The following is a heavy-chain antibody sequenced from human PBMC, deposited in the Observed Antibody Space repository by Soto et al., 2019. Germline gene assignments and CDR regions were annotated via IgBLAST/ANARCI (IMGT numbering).Heavy chain of an antibody. CDR2: ISAYNGNT. V-gene: IGHV1-18*01. CDR3: ARDVPGPGGEFGDYGDYVMAYGMDV. D-gene: IGHD4-17*01. CDR1: GYTFTSYG. J-gene: IGHJ6*02. Sequence: QVQLVQSGAEVKKPGASVKVSCKASGYTFTSYGISWVRQAPGQGLEWMGWISAYNGNTNYAQKLQGRVTMTTDTSTSTAYMELRSLRSDDTAVYYCARDVPGPGGEFGDYGDYVMAYGMDVWGQGTAVTVSS.